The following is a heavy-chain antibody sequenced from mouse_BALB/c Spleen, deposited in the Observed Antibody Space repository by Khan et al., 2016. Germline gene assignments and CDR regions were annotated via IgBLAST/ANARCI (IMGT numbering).Heavy chain of an antibody. J-gene: IGHJ3*01. Sequence: VQLQQSGAELVKPGASVKLSCTASGFNIKDTYMHWVKQRPEQGLEWIGRIDPANGNTKYDPKFQGKATITADTSSNTAYLQLSSLTSEDTAVYYSARFPYDYDVGFAYWAKGLWSLYLQ. CDR3: ARFPYDYDVGFAY. CDR1: GFNIKDTY. D-gene: IGHD2-4*01. CDR2: IDPANGNT. V-gene: IGHV14-3*02.